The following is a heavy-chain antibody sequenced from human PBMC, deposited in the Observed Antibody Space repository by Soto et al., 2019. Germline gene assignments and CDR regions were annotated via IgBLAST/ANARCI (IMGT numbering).Heavy chain of an antibody. D-gene: IGHD4-17*01. CDR3: ARGRYGDPPGGPADY. CDR2: INSDGSST. Sequence: GGSLRLSCAASGFTFSSYWMHWVRQAPGKGLVWVSRINSDGSSTSYADSVKGRFTISRDNAKNTLYLQMNSLRAEDTAVYYCARGRYGDPPGGPADYWGQGTLVTVSS. J-gene: IGHJ4*02. V-gene: IGHV3-74*01. CDR1: GFTFSSYW.